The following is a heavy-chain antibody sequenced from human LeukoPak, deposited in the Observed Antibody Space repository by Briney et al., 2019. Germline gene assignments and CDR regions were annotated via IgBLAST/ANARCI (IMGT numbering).Heavy chain of an antibody. CDR3: AKIVVPSSLDMYFDY. Sequence: PGGSLRLSCAASGFTFNSYLMNWVRQALRKGVEWVAAISGSGDSISYADSVKGRFTISRDNSKSTLYLQMDSLRADDTAVYYCAKIVVPSSLDMYFDYWGQGTLVTVSS. D-gene: IGHD2-2*01. CDR1: GFTFNSYL. CDR2: ISGSGDSI. V-gene: IGHV3-23*01. J-gene: IGHJ4*02.